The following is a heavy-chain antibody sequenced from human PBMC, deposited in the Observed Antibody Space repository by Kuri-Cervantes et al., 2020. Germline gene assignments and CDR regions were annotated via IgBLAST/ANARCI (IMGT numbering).Heavy chain of an antibody. D-gene: IGHD3-9*01. CDR2: IIPIFGTA. V-gene: IGHV1-69*06. CDR1: GYTFTSYG. Sequence: SVKVSCKPSGYTFTSYGINWVRQAPGQRLEWMGGIIPIFGTANYAQKFQGRVTITADKSASTAYMELSSLRSEDTAVYYCARDRHDWRDYYYMDVWGEGTTVTVSS. J-gene: IGHJ6*03. CDR3: ARDRHDWRDYYYMDV.